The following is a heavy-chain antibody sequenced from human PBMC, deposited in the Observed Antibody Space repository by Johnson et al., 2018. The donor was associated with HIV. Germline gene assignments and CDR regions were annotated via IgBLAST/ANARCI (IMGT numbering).Heavy chain of an antibody. CDR3: AREDQNWNYDHAFDI. V-gene: IGHV3-13*01. CDR1: GFTFSSYD. Sequence: EVQLVESGGGLVQPGGSLRLSCAASGFTFSSYDMHWVRQATGKGLEWVSAIGTAGDTYYPGSVKGRFTISRENAKNSLYLQMYSLRAEDTAVYYCAREDQNWNYDHAFDIWGQGTMVTVSS. D-gene: IGHD1-7*01. CDR2: IGTAGDT. J-gene: IGHJ3*02.